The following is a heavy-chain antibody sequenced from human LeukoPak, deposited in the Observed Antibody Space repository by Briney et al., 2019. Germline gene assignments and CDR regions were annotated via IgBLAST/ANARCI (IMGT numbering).Heavy chain of an antibody. D-gene: IGHD1-26*01. Sequence: GGSLRLSCAASGFTVSNNYMSWVRQAPGKGLEWVSVIYSGGSTYYADSVKGRFTFSKDNSKNTLYLQMTNLRVEDTAVYYCARGVGQDAFDIWGQGTMVIVSS. CDR3: ARGVGQDAFDI. V-gene: IGHV3-53*01. CDR2: IYSGGST. J-gene: IGHJ3*02. CDR1: GFTVSNNY.